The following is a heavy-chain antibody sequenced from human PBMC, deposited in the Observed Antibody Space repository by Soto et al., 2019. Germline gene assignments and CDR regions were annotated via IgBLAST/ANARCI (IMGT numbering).Heavy chain of an antibody. CDR3: ARTYYDILTGYYPFDY. CDR1: GGSISSEYYH. CDR2: IHYSGST. D-gene: IGHD3-9*01. J-gene: IGHJ4*02. V-gene: IGHV4-61*01. Sequence: SETLSLTCTVSGGSISSEYYHWTWIRQAPGKGLEWIGYIHYSGSTNYNPSLKSRVTISVDTSKNQFSLKLSSVTAADTAVYYCARTYYDILTGYYPFDYWGQGTLGTVSS.